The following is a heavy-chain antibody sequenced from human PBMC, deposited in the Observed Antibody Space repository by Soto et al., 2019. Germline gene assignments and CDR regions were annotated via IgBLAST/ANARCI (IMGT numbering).Heavy chain of an antibody. CDR2: IKSKADGGTT. J-gene: IGHJ5*02. V-gene: IGHV3-15*07. CDR3: ARGYCSSTSCYAGMFYGWFDP. Sequence: GGSLRLSCAASGFTFSKAWINWVRQAPGQGLEWVGRIKSKADGGTTDYAAPVKGRFAISRDDSKNIVYLQMNSLKIDDTAVYYCARGYCSSTSCYAGMFYGWFDPWGQGTLVTVSS. CDR1: GFTFSKAW. D-gene: IGHD2-2*01.